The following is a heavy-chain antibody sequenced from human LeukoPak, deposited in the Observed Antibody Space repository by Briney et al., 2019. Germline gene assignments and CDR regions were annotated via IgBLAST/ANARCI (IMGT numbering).Heavy chain of an antibody. Sequence: PGGSLRLSCAASGFTFSDYGMHWVRQAPGKGLEWVAVISYDGSSKYYADSVKGRFTISRDNSENTLYVQMNSLRVEDTAVYFCAKPYGSGRHYGLDVWGQGTTVTVSS. D-gene: IGHD3-10*01. J-gene: IGHJ6*02. V-gene: IGHV3-30*18. CDR3: AKPYGSGRHYGLDV. CDR2: ISYDGSSK. CDR1: GFTFSDYG.